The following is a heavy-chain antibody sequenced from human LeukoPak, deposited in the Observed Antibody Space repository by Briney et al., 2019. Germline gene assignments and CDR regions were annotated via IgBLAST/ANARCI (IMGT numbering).Heavy chain of an antibody. CDR2: ISSEGGST. J-gene: IGHJ5*02. V-gene: IGHV3-64*02. CDR3: AKKNMVRGERWFDP. CDR1: GFTFSSYA. Sequence: GGSLRLSCAASGFTFSSYAMHWVRQAPGKGLQYVSAISSEGGSTYYADSVKGRFSISRDNSKNTLYLQMGSLRAEDTAVYYCAKKNMVRGERWFDPWGQGTLVTVSS. D-gene: IGHD3-10*01.